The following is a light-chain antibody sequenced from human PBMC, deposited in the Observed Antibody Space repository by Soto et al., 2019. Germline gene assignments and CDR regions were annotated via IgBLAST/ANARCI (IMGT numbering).Light chain of an antibody. Sequence: AIQMTQSPSSLSASVGDRVTITCRASQGIRNDLAWYQQKPGKAPKLVIYAASSLQSGAPSRFSGSGSGTDFTLTINSLQPEDFATYYCLQDYGYPRTFGQWTKVEV. J-gene: IGKJ1*01. CDR2: AAS. V-gene: IGKV1-6*01. CDR3: LQDYGYPRT. CDR1: QGIRND.